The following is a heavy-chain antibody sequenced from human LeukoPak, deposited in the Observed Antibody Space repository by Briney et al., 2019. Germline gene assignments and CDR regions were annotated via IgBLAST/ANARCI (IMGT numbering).Heavy chain of an antibody. CDR2: INPSGGST. D-gene: IGHD5-18*01. CDR3: ARDIGYSYGPDAFDI. J-gene: IGHJ3*02. Sequence: GASVKVSCKASGYTFTSYYMHWVRQAPGQGLEWMGIINPSGGSTSYAQKFQGRVTMTRDTSTSTVYMELSSLRSEDTAVYYCARDIGYSYGPDAFDIWGQGTMVTVPS. CDR1: GYTFTSYY. V-gene: IGHV1-46*01.